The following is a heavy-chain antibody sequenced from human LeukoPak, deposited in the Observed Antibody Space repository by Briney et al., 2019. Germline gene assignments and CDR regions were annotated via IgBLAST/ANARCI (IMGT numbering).Heavy chain of an antibody. V-gene: IGHV3-48*01. CDR2: ISSSSSTK. D-gene: IGHD3-10*01. CDR3: ARENLTGDDFDY. J-gene: IGHJ4*02. Sequence: GGSLRLSCAASGFTFSSYWMSWVRQAPGKGLEWVSYISSSSSTKYYADSVKGRFTISRDNSKNTLYLQMNSLRAEDTAVYYCARENLTGDDFDYWGQGTLVTVSS. CDR1: GFTFSSYW.